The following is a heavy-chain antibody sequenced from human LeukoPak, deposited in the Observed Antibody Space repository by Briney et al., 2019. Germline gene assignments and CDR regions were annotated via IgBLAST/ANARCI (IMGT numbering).Heavy chain of an antibody. Sequence: GGSLRLSCAASGFTFSDYYMSWIRQAPGKGLEWVSYISSSGSTIYYADSAKGRFTISRDNAKNSLYLQMNSLRAEDTAVYYCATWGYCSSTSCYSGPFDYWGQGTLVTVSS. CDR2: ISSSGSTI. J-gene: IGHJ4*02. V-gene: IGHV3-11*04. D-gene: IGHD2-2*01. CDR3: ATWGYCSSTSCYSGPFDY. CDR1: GFTFSDYY.